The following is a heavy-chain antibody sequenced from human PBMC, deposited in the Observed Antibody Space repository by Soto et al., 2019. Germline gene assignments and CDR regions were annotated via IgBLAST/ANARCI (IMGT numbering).Heavy chain of an antibody. V-gene: IGHV3-64D*06. Sequence: GGSLRLSCSASGFTFSSYAMHWVRQAPGKGLEYVSAISSNGGSTYYADTVKDRFTIYRDNSKNTLYLQMSSRRAEDTAVYDCVKGKGAREHSSSFPFDYWGQGTLVTVSS. CDR3: VKGKGAREHSSSFPFDY. J-gene: IGHJ4*02. D-gene: IGHD6-6*01. CDR2: ISSNGGST. CDR1: GFTFSSYA.